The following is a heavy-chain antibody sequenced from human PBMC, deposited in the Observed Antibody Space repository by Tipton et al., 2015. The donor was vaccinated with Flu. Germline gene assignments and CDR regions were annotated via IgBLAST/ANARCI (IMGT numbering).Heavy chain of an antibody. CDR1: GGSFSGYY. CDR3: ARGAAAGTGYYYYYYMDV. D-gene: IGHD6-13*01. V-gene: IGHV4-34*01. Sequence: LSLTCAVYGGSFSGYYWSWIRQPPGKGLEWIGEINHSGSTNYNPSLKSRVTISVDTSKNQFSLKLSSVTAADTAVYYCARGAAAGTGYYYYYYMDVWGKGTTVTVSS. CDR2: INHSGST. J-gene: IGHJ6*03.